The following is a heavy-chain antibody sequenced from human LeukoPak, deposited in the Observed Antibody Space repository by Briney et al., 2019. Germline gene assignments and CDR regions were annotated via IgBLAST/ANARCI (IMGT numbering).Heavy chain of an antibody. Sequence: PGGSLRLSCAAPGFTFSNFAMIWVRQPPGKGLEWVSSIFQGGGEIHYADSVRGRFTISRDNSKSTLFLQMNSLRAEDTAIYYCATYRQVLLPFESWGQGTLVTVSS. D-gene: IGHD5-18*01. V-gene: IGHV3-23*01. CDR1: GFTFSNFA. CDR2: IFQGGGEI. J-gene: IGHJ4*02. CDR3: ATYRQVLLPFES.